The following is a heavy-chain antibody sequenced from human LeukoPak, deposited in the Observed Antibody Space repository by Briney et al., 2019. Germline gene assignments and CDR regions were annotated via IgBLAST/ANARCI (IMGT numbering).Heavy chain of an antibody. V-gene: IGHV1-18*01. CDR3: ARVGDGYTAVDYDY. CDR1: GYTITSYG. J-gene: IGHJ4*02. CDR2: ISAYNGNT. Sequence: ASVKVSCKASGYTITSYGISWVRQAPGQGLEWMGWISAYNGNTNYAQKLQGRVTMTTDTSTGTAYMELRSLRSDDTAVYYCARVGDGYTAVDYDYWGQGTLVTVSS. D-gene: IGHD5-24*01.